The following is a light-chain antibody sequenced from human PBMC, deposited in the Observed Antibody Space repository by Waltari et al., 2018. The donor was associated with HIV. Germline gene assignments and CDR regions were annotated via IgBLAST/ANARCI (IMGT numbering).Light chain of an antibody. CDR2: DDS. CDR3: QVWDSGSDHYV. V-gene: IGLV3-21*02. J-gene: IGLJ1*01. CDR1: NIGSKS. Sequence: SYVLTQPPSVSVAPGQTARITCGGNNIGSKSVHRYQQTPGQAPVLVVYDDSDRPSGIPERFSGSNSGNTATLTISRVEAGDEADYYCQVWDSGSDHYVFGTGTKVTVL.